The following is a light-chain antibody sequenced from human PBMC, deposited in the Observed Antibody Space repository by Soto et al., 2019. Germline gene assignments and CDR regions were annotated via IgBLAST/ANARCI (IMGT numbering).Light chain of an antibody. CDR1: QSVSNH. CDR2: DAS. CDR3: QQRSNWPLLT. J-gene: IGKJ4*01. Sequence: EIVLTQSPATLSLSPGERATLSCRASQSVSNHLAWYQQKPGQAPRLLIYDASNRATGIPARFSGSGSGTDFTLTISSLEPEDFAVYYCQQRSNWPLLTFGGGTKVEIK. V-gene: IGKV3-11*01.